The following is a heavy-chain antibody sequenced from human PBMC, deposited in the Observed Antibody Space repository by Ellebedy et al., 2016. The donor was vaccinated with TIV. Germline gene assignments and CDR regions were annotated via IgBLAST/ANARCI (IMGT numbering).Heavy chain of an antibody. CDR2: IRNDGNNA. V-gene: IGHV3-30*02. Sequence: GESLKISCAASGFTFSSYGMHWVRQAPGKGLEWVAAIRNDGNNAYYADSVKGRFTISKENSKNTLYLQMNSLRAEDTALYYCTTEGDPVGYCTSTSCAWGQGTLVTVSS. J-gene: IGHJ4*02. D-gene: IGHD2-2*01. CDR1: GFTFSSYG. CDR3: TTEGDPVGYCTSTSCA.